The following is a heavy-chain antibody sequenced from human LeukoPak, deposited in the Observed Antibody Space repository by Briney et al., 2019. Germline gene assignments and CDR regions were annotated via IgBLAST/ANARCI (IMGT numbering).Heavy chain of an antibody. CDR1: GFTFSSYA. J-gene: IGHJ4*02. CDR3: ARDPNCSGGSCYELVGY. CDR2: ISYDGSNK. V-gene: IGHV3-30-3*01. D-gene: IGHD2-15*01. Sequence: GGSLRLSCAASGFTFSSYAMHWVRQAPGKGLEWVAVISYDGSNKYYADSVKGRFTISRDNSKNTLYLQMNSLRAEDTVVYYCARDPNCSGGSCYELVGYWGQGTLVTVSS.